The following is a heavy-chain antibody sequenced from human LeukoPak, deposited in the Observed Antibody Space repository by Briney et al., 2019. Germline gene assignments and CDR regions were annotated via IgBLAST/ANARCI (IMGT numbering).Heavy chain of an antibody. CDR1: GGTFSNYA. V-gene: IGHV1-69*06. J-gene: IGHJ6*03. D-gene: IGHD1-26*01. Sequence: SVKVSCKASGGTFSNYAITWVRQAPGQGLEWMGGIIPLFDTANYAQKLQGRVTITADKSTSTAYIELSSLRAEDTAVYYCARDPYSGGYGDYYYYYMDVWGKGTTVTISS. CDR2: IIPLFDTA. CDR3: ARDPYSGGYGDYYYYYMDV.